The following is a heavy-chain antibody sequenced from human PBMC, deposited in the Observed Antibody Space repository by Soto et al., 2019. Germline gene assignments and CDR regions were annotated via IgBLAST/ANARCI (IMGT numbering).Heavy chain of an antibody. J-gene: IGHJ4*02. CDR1: GGSISSGGYS. CDR2: IYHSGST. CDR3: ARGEYDSSIFEY. D-gene: IGHD3-22*01. Sequence: SETLSLTCAVSGGSISSGGYSWSWIRQPPGKGLEWIGYIYHSGSTYYNPSLKSRVTISVDRSKNQFSLKLSSVTAADTAVYYCARGEYDSSIFEYWGQGTLVTVSS. V-gene: IGHV4-30-2*01.